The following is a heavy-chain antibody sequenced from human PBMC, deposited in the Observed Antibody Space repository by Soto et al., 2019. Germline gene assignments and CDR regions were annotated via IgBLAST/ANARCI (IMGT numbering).Heavy chain of an antibody. D-gene: IGHD2-15*01. Sequence: SCEGSVPPSSSCAFGWSGQATGQGLEWMGWINPDNGNTTSSQKFQDRVIITRDTSASTADMDLSSLGSEDTAVYYCGRGIATGQIEPWGQGTRVTV. V-gene: IGHV1-3*01. CDR2: INPDNGNT. CDR3: GRGIATGQIEP. J-gene: IGHJ5*02. CDR1: VPPSSSCA.